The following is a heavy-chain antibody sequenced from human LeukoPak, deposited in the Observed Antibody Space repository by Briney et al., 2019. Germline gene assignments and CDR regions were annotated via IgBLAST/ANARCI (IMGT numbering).Heavy chain of an antibody. CDR3: ARDGVAISHAFDI. CDR1: GGSISSGGYY. V-gene: IGHV4-30-2*01. Sequence: PSQTLSLTCTVSGGSISSGGYYWSWIRQPPGKGLEWIGYIYHSGSTYYNPSLKSRVTISVDRSKNQSSLKLSSVTAADTAVYYCARDGVAISHAFDIWGQGTMVTVSS. D-gene: IGHD3-3*02. CDR2: IYHSGST. J-gene: IGHJ3*02.